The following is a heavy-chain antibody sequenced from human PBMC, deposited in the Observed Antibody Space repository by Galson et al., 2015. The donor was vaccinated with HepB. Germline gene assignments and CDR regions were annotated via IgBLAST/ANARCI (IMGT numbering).Heavy chain of an antibody. CDR1: GFTFEDYA. Sequence: SLRLSCAASGFTFEDYAMHWVRQVPGKGLEWVSGISWNSDFTGYADSVRGRFTISRDSARYSLYLQMNSLRTEDTALYYCAQDLTYYYGSGSYFVGMDVWGQGTTVTVSS. D-gene: IGHD3-10*01. CDR3: AQDLTYYYGSGSYFVGMDV. V-gene: IGHV3-9*01. CDR2: ISWNSDFT. J-gene: IGHJ6*02.